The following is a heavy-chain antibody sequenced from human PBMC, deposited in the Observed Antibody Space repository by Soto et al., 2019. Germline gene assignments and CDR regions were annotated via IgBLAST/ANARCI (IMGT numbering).Heavy chain of an antibody. D-gene: IGHD5-12*01. J-gene: IGHJ5*02. CDR2: IIPIFGTA. CDR3: ALATIDPVAYNWFDP. Sequence: SVKVSCKAPGGTFSSYAISWVRQAPGQGLEWKGGIIPIFGTANYAQKFQGRVTITADKSTSTAYMELSSLRSEDTAVYYCALATIDPVAYNWFDPWGQGTLVTVSS. V-gene: IGHV1-69*06. CDR1: GGTFSSYA.